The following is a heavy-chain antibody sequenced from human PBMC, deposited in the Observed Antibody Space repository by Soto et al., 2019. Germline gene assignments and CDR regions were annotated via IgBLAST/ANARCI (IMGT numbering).Heavy chain of an antibody. D-gene: IGHD2-8*02. Sequence: PSETLSLTCAASGGSISSGGYSWSWIRQPPGKGLEWIGYIYHSGSTYYNPSLKSRVTISVDRSKNQFSLKLSSVTAADTAVYYCARDKITGPFDYWGQGTLVTFS. CDR3: ARDKITGPFDY. V-gene: IGHV4-30-2*01. J-gene: IGHJ4*02. CDR2: IYHSGST. CDR1: GGSISSGGYS.